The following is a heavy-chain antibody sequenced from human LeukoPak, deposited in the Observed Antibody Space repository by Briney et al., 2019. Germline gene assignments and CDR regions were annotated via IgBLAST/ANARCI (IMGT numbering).Heavy chain of an antibody. J-gene: IGHJ5*02. D-gene: IGHD3-10*01. CDR3: ALLGESREWFDP. Sequence: ASVKVSCKVSGYTLTELSMHWVRQAPGKGLEWMGGFDPEDGGTIYAQKFQGRVTMTEDTSTDTAYMELSSLRSEDTAVYYCALLGESREWFDPWGQGTLVTVSS. CDR2: FDPEDGGT. CDR1: GYTLTELS. V-gene: IGHV1-24*01.